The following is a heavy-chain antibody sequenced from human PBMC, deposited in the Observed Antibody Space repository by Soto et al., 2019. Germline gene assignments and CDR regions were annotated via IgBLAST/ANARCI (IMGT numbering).Heavy chain of an antibody. Sequence: SETLSLTCGVYSGSFSGYYWSWIRQPPGKGLEWIGEINHSGSTNYNPSLKSRVTISVDTSKNQFSLKLSSVTAADTAVYYCARGSNFWSGLYYYYMDVWGKGTTVTVSS. CDR1: SGSFSGYY. CDR2: INHSGST. D-gene: IGHD3-3*01. V-gene: IGHV4-34*01. CDR3: ARGSNFWSGLYYYYMDV. J-gene: IGHJ6*03.